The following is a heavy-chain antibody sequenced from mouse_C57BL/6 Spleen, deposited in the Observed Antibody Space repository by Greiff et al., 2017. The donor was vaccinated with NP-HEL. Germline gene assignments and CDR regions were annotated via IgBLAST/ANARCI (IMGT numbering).Heavy chain of an antibody. CDR3: TTPLTTVVATRYFDV. D-gene: IGHD1-1*01. Sequence: VQLQQSGAELVRPGASVTLSCKASGYTFTDYEMHWVKQTPVHGLEWIGAIDPETGGTAYNQKFKGKAILTADKSSSTAYMELRSLTSEDSAVYYWTTPLTTVVATRYFDVWGTGTTVTVSS. CDR2: IDPETGGT. V-gene: IGHV1-15*01. CDR1: GYTFTDYE. J-gene: IGHJ1*03.